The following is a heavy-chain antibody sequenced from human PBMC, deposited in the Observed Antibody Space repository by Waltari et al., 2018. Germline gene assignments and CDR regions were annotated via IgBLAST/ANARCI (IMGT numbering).Heavy chain of an antibody. CDR3: VRHWKRNGYRFDP. CDR2: IYYSGTT. V-gene: IGHV4-39*01. Sequence: QLQLQESGPTLVKPSETLSLTCTVSGGSISRSSYYWGWICQSPGKGLEWIGSIYYSGTTYYNPTLGSLVTISGDTSKNQFSLKLSSVTAADTAVYYCVRHWKRNGYRFDPWGQGTLVTVSS. D-gene: IGHD5-12*01. J-gene: IGHJ5*02. CDR1: GGSISRSSYY.